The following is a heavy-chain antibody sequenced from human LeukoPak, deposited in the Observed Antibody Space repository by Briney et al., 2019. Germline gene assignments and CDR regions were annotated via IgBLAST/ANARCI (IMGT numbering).Heavy chain of an antibody. J-gene: IGHJ4*02. CDR1: GGSISSSSYY. D-gene: IGHD1-1*01. CDR2: IYYSGST. CDR3: ARNVRFFDS. V-gene: IGHV4-39*01. Sequence: SETLSLTCTVSGGSISSSSYYWGWIRQPPGKGLEWIGSIYYSGSTYYNPSLKSRVTISVDTSKNQFSLKLSSVTAADTAVYYCARNVRFFDSWGQGTRVTVSS.